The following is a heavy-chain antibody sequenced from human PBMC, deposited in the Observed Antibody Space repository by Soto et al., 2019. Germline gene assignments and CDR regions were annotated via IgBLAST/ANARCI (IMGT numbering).Heavy chain of an antibody. CDR2: IKHGGST. CDR3: ARGRGEVDY. J-gene: IGHJ4*02. D-gene: IGHD3-16*01. CDR1: DGSFSDYY. V-gene: IGHV4-34*01. Sequence: SETLSLTCAVYDGSFSDYYWNWIRQAPVKGLEWIGEIKHGGSTNYNPSLKTRVTMSLDTSKNQVSLKVTSVTAADTAMYYCARGRGEVDYWGQGTRVTVSS.